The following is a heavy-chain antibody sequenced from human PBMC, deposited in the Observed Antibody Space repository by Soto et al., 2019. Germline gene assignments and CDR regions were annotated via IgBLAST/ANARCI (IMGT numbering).Heavy chain of an antibody. CDR2: IYYSGST. J-gene: IGHJ4*02. Sequence: SETLSLTCTVSGGSISSGGYYWSWIRQHPGKGLEWIGYIYYSGSTYYSPSLKSRVTISVDTSKNQFSLKLSSVTAADTAVYYCASVCRDGYKNPGDYWGQGTLVTVS. CDR1: GGSISSGGYY. CDR3: ASVCRDGYKNPGDY. V-gene: IGHV4-31*03. D-gene: IGHD5-12*01.